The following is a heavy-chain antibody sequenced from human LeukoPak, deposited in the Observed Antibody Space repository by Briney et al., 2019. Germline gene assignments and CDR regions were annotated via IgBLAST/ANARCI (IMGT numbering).Heavy chain of an antibody. D-gene: IGHD3-22*01. J-gene: IGHJ6*03. CDR2: IYHSGST. CDR1: GYSISSGYY. CDR3: ARDNKDYYDSSGYYYGVYYYYMDV. Sequence: SETLSLTCTVSGYSISSGYYWGWIRQPPGKGLEWIGSIYHSGSTYYNPSLKSRVTISVDTSKNQFSLKLSSVTAADTAVYYCARDNKDYYDSSGYYYGVYYYYMDVWGKGTTVTVSS. V-gene: IGHV4-38-2*02.